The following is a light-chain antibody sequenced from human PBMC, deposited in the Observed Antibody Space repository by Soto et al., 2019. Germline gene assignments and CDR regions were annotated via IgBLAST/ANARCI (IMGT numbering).Light chain of an antibody. CDR3: QQSYSTPKT. V-gene: IGKV1-39*01. J-gene: IGKJ1*01. CDR1: QSISSY. CDR2: AAS. Sequence: DIQMTQSPSSLSASVGDRVTITCRASQSISSYLNWYQQKPGKAPKLLIYAASSLQSGGPSRFSGSGSGTDFTLTISSLQPEDFATYYCQQSYSTPKTVGQGTKVEIK.